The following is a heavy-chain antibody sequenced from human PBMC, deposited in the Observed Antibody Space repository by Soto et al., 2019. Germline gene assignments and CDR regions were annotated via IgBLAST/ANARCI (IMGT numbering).Heavy chain of an antibody. D-gene: IGHD6-19*01. J-gene: IGHJ5*02. CDR2: INPNSGDT. Sequence: ASVKVSCKTSGYTFTDYFVHWVRQAPGQGLEWMGWINPNSGDTNYAQKFQGRVTMTRDTSISTAYMDLTRLRSDDTALYYCARDVAGTFGWFDPWGQGTLVTVSS. V-gene: IGHV1-2*02. CDR1: GYTFTDYF. CDR3: ARDVAGTFGWFDP.